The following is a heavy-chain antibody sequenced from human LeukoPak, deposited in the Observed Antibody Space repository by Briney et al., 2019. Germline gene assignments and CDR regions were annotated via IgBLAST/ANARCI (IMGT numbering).Heavy chain of an antibody. D-gene: IGHD5-18*01. CDR3: ARWNVDTAMLEHNYYYYGMDV. J-gene: IGHJ6*02. Sequence: SETLSLTCTVSGGSISSYYWSWIRQPPGKGLEWIGYIYYSGSTNYNPSLKSRVTISVDTSKNQFSLKLSSVTAADTAVYYCARWNVDTAMLEHNYYYYGMDVWGQGTTVTVSS. CDR2: IYYSGST. V-gene: IGHV4-59*01. CDR1: GGSISSYY.